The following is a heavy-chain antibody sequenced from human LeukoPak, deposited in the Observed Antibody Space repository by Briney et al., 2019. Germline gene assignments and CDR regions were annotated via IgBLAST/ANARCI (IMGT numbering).Heavy chain of an antibody. Sequence: PSETLSLTCTVSGDSISNSAYYWVWIRHPPGKGLEWIGTITNTGNTYSNPSLKSRVTISIDTSKTQISLKLTSVTAADTAVFYCAIKTPGTSVDVWGQGTPVTVSS. CDR3: AIKTPGTSVDV. CDR1: GDSISNSAYY. D-gene: IGHD3-10*01. J-gene: IGHJ6*02. V-gene: IGHV4-39*01. CDR2: ITNTGNT.